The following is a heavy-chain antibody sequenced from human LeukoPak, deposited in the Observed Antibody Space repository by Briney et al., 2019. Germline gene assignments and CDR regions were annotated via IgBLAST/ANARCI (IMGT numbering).Heavy chain of an antibody. Sequence: GASVKVSCKASGYTFTNYDINWVRQATGQGLEWMGWMNPNSGNTGYAQKFQGRVTMTRNTSISTAYMELSSLRSEDTAVYYCARVARTYYYYYYMDVWGKGTTVTVSS. V-gene: IGHV1-8*01. CDR3: ARVARTYYYYYYMDV. CDR1: GYTFTNYD. J-gene: IGHJ6*03. D-gene: IGHD2-2*01. CDR2: MNPNSGNT.